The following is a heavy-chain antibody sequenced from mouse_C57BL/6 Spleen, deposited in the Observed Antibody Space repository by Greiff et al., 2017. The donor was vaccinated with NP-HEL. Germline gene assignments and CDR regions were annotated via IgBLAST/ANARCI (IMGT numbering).Heavy chain of an antibody. Sequence: VQLQQSGPELVKPGASVKISCKASGYAFSSSWMNWVKQRPGKGLEWIGRIYPGDGDTNYNGKFKGKATLTADKSSSTAYMQLSSLTSEDSAVYFCAPYYGYDWFAYWGQGTLVTVSA. V-gene: IGHV1-82*01. CDR1: GYAFSSSW. CDR2: IYPGDGDT. J-gene: IGHJ3*01. CDR3: APYYGYDWFAY. D-gene: IGHD2-9*01.